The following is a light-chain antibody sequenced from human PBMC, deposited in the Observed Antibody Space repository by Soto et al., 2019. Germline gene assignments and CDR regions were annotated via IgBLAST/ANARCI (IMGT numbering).Light chain of an antibody. J-gene: IGLJ2*01. Sequence: QSVLTQSPSASASLGASVKLTCTLSSGHSSYAIAWHQQQPEKGPRYLMKLNSDGSHGKGDGIPDRFSGSSSGAERYLTISSLQSEDEADYYCQTWGTGILVFGGGTKLTVL. CDR3: QTWGTGILV. CDR1: SGHSSYA. CDR2: LNSDGSH. V-gene: IGLV4-69*01.